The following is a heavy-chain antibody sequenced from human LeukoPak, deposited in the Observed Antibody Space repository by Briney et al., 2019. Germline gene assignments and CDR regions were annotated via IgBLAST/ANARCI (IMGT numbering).Heavy chain of an antibody. V-gene: IGHV4-39*01. CDR2: VYYSGST. Sequence: SETLSLTCTVSGGSIRGSSDYWGWIRQSPGKGLEWIGSVYYSGSTYYNPSLKSRVSISVDTSKNQFHLRLASVTAADTAVYYCARNESVLGTTGLNDFFDDWGQGTLVTVSS. CDR3: ARNESVLGTTGLNDFFDD. CDR1: GGSIRGSSDY. J-gene: IGHJ4*02. D-gene: IGHD1-26*01.